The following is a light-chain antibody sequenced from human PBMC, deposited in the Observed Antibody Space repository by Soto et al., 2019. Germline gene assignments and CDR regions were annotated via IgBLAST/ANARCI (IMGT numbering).Light chain of an antibody. Sequence: QSVLTQPASVSGSPGQSITISCTGTSSDVGGYNYVSWYQQHPGKAPKLMIYDVSNRPSGVSNRFSGSKSGNTASLTISGLQAEDEADYYCSSYTSSSTPQVYVFGTGTKVTVL. CDR2: DVS. V-gene: IGLV2-14*01. CDR1: SSDVGGYNY. CDR3: SSYTSSSTPQVYV. J-gene: IGLJ1*01.